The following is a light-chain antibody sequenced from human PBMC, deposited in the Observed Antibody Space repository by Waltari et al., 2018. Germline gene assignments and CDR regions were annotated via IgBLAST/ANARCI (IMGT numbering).Light chain of an antibody. J-gene: IGLJ1*01. CDR2: EVN. Sequence: QSALTQPPSASGSRGQSVTISCTGTSSDVGGYHYVSWYQHHPGEVPKLMIFEVNKRPSGVPDRFSGSKSGNTASLTVSGLQAEDDADYYCSSYAGSNNLVFGTGTKVTVL. V-gene: IGLV2-8*01. CDR3: SSYAGSNNLV. CDR1: SSDVGGYHY.